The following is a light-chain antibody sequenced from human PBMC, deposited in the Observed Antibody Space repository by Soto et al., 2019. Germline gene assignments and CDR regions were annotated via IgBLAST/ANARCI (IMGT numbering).Light chain of an antibody. CDR3: SSYAGSNNYV. V-gene: IGLV2-8*01. J-gene: IGLJ1*01. Sequence: QSALTQPPSASGSPGQSVTISCTGTSSDVGGYIYVSWYQHHPGKAPKLMIYEVSKRPSGVPDRFSGSKSGNTASLTVSGLQAEDEADYYCSSYAGSNNYVFGTGTKVTVL. CDR2: EVS. CDR1: SSDVGGYIY.